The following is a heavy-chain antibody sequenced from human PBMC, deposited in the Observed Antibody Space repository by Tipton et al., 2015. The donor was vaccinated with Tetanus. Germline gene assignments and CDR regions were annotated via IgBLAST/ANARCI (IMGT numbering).Heavy chain of an antibody. Sequence: SLRLSCAVSGFTFRDWAIHWVRQAPGKGLEWVSGFDFNSGRTGYASSVKGRFTIYRDTAHNSLDLQMNSLSAEDTAFYYCTKDLTPGGADVWGQGTTVTVSS. CDR3: TKDLTPGGADV. CDR1: GFTFRDWA. V-gene: IGHV3-9*01. J-gene: IGHJ6*02. D-gene: IGHD3-9*01. CDR2: FDFNSGRT.